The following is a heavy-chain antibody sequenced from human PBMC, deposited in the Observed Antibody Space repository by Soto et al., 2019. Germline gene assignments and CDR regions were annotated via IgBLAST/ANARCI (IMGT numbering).Heavy chain of an antibody. CDR1: GGSVSSGSYY. Sequence: PSETLSLTCTVSGGSVSSGSYYWSWIRQPPGKGLEWIGYIYYSGSTNYNPSLKSRVTTSVDTSKNQFSLKLSSVTAADTAVYYCASSTNWNPSTNWFDPWGQGTLVTVSS. J-gene: IGHJ5*02. CDR3: ASSTNWNPSTNWFDP. CDR2: IYYSGST. D-gene: IGHD1-1*01. V-gene: IGHV4-61*01.